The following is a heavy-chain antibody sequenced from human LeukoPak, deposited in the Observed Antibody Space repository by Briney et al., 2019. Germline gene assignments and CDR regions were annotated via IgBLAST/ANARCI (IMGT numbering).Heavy chain of an antibody. CDR2: IWFDGSQE. Sequence: PGGPLRLSCAASGYTFTDHGMHWVRQAPGKGLEWVADIWFDGSQEYYADTVKGRFTISRDISKSILYLQMNSLRAEDTGVYYCARDLAAARLDFRGQGTLVTVSS. D-gene: IGHD6-6*01. J-gene: IGHJ4*02. CDR1: GYTFTDHG. CDR3: ARDLAAARLDF. V-gene: IGHV3-33*01.